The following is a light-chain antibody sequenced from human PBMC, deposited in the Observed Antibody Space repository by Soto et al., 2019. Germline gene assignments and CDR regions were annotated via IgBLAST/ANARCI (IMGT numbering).Light chain of an antibody. CDR2: GNS. CDR1: SSNFGAGLD. CDR3: QSYDSSLSGYV. V-gene: IGLV1-40*01. J-gene: IGLJ1*01. Sequence: QSVLTQPPSVSGAPGQRVTISCSGSSSNFGAGLDVQWYQQLPGTAPKLLIYGNSNRPSGVPDRFSGSKSGTSASLAITGLQAEDEADYYCQSYDSSLSGYVFGTGTRSPS.